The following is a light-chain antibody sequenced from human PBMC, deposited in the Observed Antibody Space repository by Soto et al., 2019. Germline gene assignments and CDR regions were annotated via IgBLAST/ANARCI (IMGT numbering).Light chain of an antibody. J-gene: IGKJ4*01. CDR1: QDISNY. CDR2: DAS. V-gene: IGKV1-33*01. Sequence: DIQMTQSPSSLSASVGDRVTITCQASQDISNYLNWYQQKPGKAPKLLIYDASNLETGVPSRLRGSGSGTDFTFTISRLQPEDIATSYCQPYDNLPLTFGGGTKVEIK. CDR3: QPYDNLPLT.